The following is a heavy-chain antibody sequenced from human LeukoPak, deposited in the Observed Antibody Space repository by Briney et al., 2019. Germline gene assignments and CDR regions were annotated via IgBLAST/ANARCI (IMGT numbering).Heavy chain of an antibody. CDR1: GYTFTGYY. Sequence: ASVKVSCKASGYTFTGYYMHWVRQAPGQGLEWMGWINPNSGGTNYAQKFQGRVPMTRDTSISTAYMELSRLRSDDTAVYYCARDGRHTSGYYYYMDVWGKGTTVTVSS. CDR3: ARDGRHTSGYYYYMDV. CDR2: INPNSGGT. J-gene: IGHJ6*03. D-gene: IGHD2-15*01. V-gene: IGHV1-2*02.